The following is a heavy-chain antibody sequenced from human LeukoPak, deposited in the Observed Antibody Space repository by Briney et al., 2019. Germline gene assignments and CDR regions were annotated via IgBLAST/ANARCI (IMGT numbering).Heavy chain of an antibody. CDR2: IWYDGSNK. D-gene: IGHD3-16*01. V-gene: IGHV3-33*06. CDR3: AKEITLDAFDI. J-gene: IGHJ3*02. CDR1: GFTFSSYG. Sequence: PGGSLRLSCAASGFTFSSYGMHWVRQAPGKGLEWVAVIWYDGSNKYYADSAKGRFTISRDNSKNTLYLQMNSLRAEDTAVYYCAKEITLDAFDIWGQGTMVTVSS.